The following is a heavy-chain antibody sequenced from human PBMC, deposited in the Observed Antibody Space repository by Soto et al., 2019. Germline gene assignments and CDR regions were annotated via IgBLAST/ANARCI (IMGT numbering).Heavy chain of an antibody. Sequence: SETLSLTCTVSGGSISSSSYYWGWIRQPPGEGLEWIGSIYHSGTTYYNSSLKSRVTISVDKSKNQFSLKLSSVTAADTAVYYCARGYGGSYWVDYYYYYGMDVWGQVTTVTVS. V-gene: IGHV4-39*07. CDR1: GGSISSSSYY. D-gene: IGHD1-26*01. CDR2: IYHSGTT. J-gene: IGHJ6*02. CDR3: ARGYGGSYWVDYYYYYGMDV.